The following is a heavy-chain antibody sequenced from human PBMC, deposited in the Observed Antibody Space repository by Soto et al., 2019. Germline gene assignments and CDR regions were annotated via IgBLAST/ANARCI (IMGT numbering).Heavy chain of an antibody. Sequence: GGSLRLSCAASGFTFSSYAMYWVRQAPGKGLEWVSTISSGGDTYYADSVEGRFTISRDNSKNTLYLQMNSLRAEDTAVYYCAKMTTVTPFDYWGQGTLVTVSS. CDR2: ISSGGDT. V-gene: IGHV3-23*01. CDR1: GFTFSSYA. J-gene: IGHJ4*02. CDR3: AKMTTVTPFDY. D-gene: IGHD4-17*01.